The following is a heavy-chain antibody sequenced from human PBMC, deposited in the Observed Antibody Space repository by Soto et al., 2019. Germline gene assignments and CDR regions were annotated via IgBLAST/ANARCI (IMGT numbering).Heavy chain of an antibody. CDR1: GGSFSGYY. Sequence: SETLSLTCAVYGGSFSGYYWSWIRQPPEKGLEWIGEINHSGSTNYNPSLKSRVTISVDTSKNQFSLKLSSVTAADTAVYYCARRFGELDPYYFDYWGQGTLVTVSS. CDR3: ARRFGELDPYYFDY. CDR2: INHSGST. D-gene: IGHD3-10*01. V-gene: IGHV4-34*01. J-gene: IGHJ4*02.